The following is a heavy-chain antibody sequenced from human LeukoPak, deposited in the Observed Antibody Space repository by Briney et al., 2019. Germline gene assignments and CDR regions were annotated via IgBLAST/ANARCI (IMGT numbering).Heavy chain of an antibody. D-gene: IGHD2-15*01. CDR3: AREGYCSGGSCFRYNWFDP. Sequence: GKSLRLSCAASGFSFSSYAMNWVRQAPGKGLEWVSSISSSSSYIYYADSVKGRFTISRDNAKNSLYLQMNSLRAEDTAVYYCAREGYCSGGSCFRYNWFDPWGQGTLVTVSS. CDR2: ISSSSSYI. CDR1: GFSFSSYA. V-gene: IGHV3-21*01. J-gene: IGHJ5*02.